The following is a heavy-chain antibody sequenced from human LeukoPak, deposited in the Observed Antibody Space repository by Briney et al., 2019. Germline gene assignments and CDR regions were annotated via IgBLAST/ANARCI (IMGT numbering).Heavy chain of an antibody. V-gene: IGHV1-2*02. CDR2: INPNSGGK. Sequence: ASVKVSCKASGYTFTAYYMHWVRQAPGQGLEWMGWINPNSGGKNYAQKFQGRVTLTGDTSISTAYMELSRLRSDDTAVYYCARETSGWNEKLNNGYAFHIWGQGTMVTVSS. J-gene: IGHJ3*02. CDR3: ARETSGWNEKLNNGYAFHI. CDR1: GYTFTAYY. D-gene: IGHD6-19*01.